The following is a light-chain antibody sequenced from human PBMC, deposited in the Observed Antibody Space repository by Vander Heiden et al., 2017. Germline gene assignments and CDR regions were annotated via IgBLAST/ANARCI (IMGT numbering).Light chain of an antibody. CDR1: WSVSGNY. Sequence: EIVLTQSPGTLSLSPGERAIISCKASWSVSGNYLAWYQQKPGQAPRLLIYGAVSRATGIPDRFSGSASGTDFALTISRLEPEDFAVYYCQQYSMSPLTFGGGTRVEIK. CDR3: QQYSMSPLT. J-gene: IGKJ4*01. CDR2: GAV. V-gene: IGKV3-20*01.